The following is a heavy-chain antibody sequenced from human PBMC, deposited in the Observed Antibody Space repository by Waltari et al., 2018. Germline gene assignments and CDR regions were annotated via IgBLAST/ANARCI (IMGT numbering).Heavy chain of an antibody. CDR1: GFTFSSYG. V-gene: IGHV3-33*06. Sequence: QVQLVESGGCVVQPGRSVRLSCAASGFTFSSYGVHWLGQAPGKGLEWVAVIWYDGSNKYYADSVKGRFHIARDNSKNTLYLQMNSLRAEDTAVYYCAKDQLGSRGGAFDIWGQGTMVTVSS. CDR2: IWYDGSNK. CDR3: AKDQLGSRGGAFDI. D-gene: IGHD3-10*01. J-gene: IGHJ3*02.